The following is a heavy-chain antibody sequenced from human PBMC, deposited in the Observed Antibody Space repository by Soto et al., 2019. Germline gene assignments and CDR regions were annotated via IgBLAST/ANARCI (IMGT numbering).Heavy chain of an antibody. V-gene: IGHV1-2*04. Sequence: ASVKVSCKASGYTFTGYYMHWVRQAPGQGLEWMGWINPNSGGTNYAQKFQGWVTMTRDTSISTAYMELSSLRSEDTAVYYCATVSRITIFGVALLDAFDIWGQGTMVTGSS. CDR3: ATVSRITIFGVALLDAFDI. CDR1: GYTFTGYY. D-gene: IGHD3-3*01. CDR2: INPNSGGT. J-gene: IGHJ3*02.